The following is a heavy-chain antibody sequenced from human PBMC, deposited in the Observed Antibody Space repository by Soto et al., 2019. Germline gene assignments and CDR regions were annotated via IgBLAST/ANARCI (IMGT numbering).Heavy chain of an antibody. J-gene: IGHJ6*03. Sequence: SETLSLTCTVSGGSISTRSSYWGWIRQPPGKGLEWIGSIYYIGNTYYNPSLKSRVAISVDTSKNQFSLNLSSVTAADTAVYYCARRTQDHATSLIVVVPGAHPLYYYYYMDVWGKGTTVTVSS. CDR3: ARRTQDHATSLIVVVPGAHPLYYYYYMDV. D-gene: IGHD2-2*01. V-gene: IGHV4-39*01. CDR1: GGSISTRSSY. CDR2: IYYIGNT.